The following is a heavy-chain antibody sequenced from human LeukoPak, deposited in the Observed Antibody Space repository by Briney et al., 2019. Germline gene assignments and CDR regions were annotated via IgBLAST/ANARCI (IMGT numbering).Heavy chain of an antibody. CDR2: ITSSSTFI. D-gene: IGHD2-15*01. V-gene: IGHV3-21*01. Sequence: GGSLRLSCAASGFTFSSYTMNWVRQAPGKGLEWVSSITSSSTFIYYADSVKGRFTISRDNAKNSLYLQMNSLRAEETAVYYCARSSLGYCSGGRCNGMDVWGQGTTVTVSS. CDR1: GFTFSSYT. CDR3: ARSSLGYCSGGRCNGMDV. J-gene: IGHJ6*02.